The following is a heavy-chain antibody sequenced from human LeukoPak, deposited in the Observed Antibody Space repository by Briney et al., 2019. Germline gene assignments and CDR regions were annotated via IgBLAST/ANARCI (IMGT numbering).Heavy chain of an antibody. D-gene: IGHD4-17*01. CDR3: ARATASRFDY. CDR2: IYSGGST. V-gene: IGHV3-53*01. J-gene: IGHJ4*02. Sequence: GGSLRLSCAASGFTVSSNYMSWVRQAPGKGLEWVSVIYSGGSTYCADSVKGRFTISRENSKNTVYLQMNKLRAEDTAVYYCARATASRFDYWGQGTLVTVSS. CDR1: GFTVSSNY.